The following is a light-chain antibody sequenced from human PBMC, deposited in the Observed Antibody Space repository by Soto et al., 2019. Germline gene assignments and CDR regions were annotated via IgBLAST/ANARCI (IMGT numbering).Light chain of an antibody. J-gene: IGLJ1*01. V-gene: IGLV2-14*01. Sequence: QSVLPQPASVSGSPGQSITISCNGTSSDVGGYSYVSWYQQYPGKVPKLLIYNVSNRPSGVSNRFSGSKSGNTASLTISGLQAEDEADYFCTSSTSDSLYVFGTGTKGTVL. CDR1: SSDVGGYSY. CDR2: NVS. CDR3: TSSTSDSLYV.